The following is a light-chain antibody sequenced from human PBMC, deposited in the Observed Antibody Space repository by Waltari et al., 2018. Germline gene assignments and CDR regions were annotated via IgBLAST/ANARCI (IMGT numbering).Light chain of an antibody. CDR1: QSVSRA. CDR3: QHYVRLPAT. J-gene: IGKJ1*01. V-gene: IGKV3-20*01. CDR2: GAS. Sequence: EIVLTQSPGSLSSSPGERVTLSCRASQSVSRALACYQQKPSQAPRLLIFGASNRATGIPDRFSGSGSETDFSLTISRLEPEDFAVYYCQHYVRLPATFGRGTKVEIK.